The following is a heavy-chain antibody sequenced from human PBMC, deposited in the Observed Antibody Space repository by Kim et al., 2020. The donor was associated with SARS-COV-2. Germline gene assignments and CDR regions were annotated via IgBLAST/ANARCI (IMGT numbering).Heavy chain of an antibody. CDR3: ARALDDYDAFDI. V-gene: IGHV4-59*01. D-gene: IGHD4-17*01. Sequence: NYNPSLKSRVTISVDTSKNQFSLKLSSVTAADTAVYYCARALDDYDAFDIWGQGTMVTVSS. J-gene: IGHJ3*02.